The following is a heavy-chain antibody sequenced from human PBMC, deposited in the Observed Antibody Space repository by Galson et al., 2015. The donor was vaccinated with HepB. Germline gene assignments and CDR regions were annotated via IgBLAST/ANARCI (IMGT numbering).Heavy chain of an antibody. CDR1: GFTFRTYA. D-gene: IGHD1-26*01. V-gene: IGHV3-23*01. Sequence: FLRLSCAASGFTFRTYAMTWVRQAPGKGLEWVSGITGSGGMTFYADSVKGRFTISRDNSKNTLYLQMNSLRAEDTAVYYCVKFRGSGSYKSYWFDCWGQGTLATVSS. J-gene: IGHJ5*01. CDR2: ITGSGGMT. CDR3: VKFRGSGSYKSYWFDC.